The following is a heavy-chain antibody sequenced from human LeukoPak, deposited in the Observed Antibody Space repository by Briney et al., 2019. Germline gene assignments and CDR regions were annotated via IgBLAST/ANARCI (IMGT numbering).Heavy chain of an antibody. CDR3: AREENYYDSSGYSTGVY. CDR2: IYYSGST. J-gene: IGHJ4*02. CDR1: GGSISSGDYY. Sequence: PSQTLSLTCTVSGGSISSGDYYWSWLRQPPGKGLEWLGYIYYSGSTYYNPSLKSRVTISVDTSKNQFSLKLSSVTAADTAVYYCAREENYYDSSGYSTGVYWGQGTLVTVSS. V-gene: IGHV4-30-4*01. D-gene: IGHD3-22*01.